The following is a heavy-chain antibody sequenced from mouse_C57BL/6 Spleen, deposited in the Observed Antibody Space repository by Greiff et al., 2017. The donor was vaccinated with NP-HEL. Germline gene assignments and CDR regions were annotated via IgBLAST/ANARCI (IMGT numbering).Heavy chain of an antibody. CDR3: AKGVYYGSRDYFDY. Sequence: VKQSCKASGYTFTSYWMHWVKQRPGRGLEWIGRIDPNSGGTKYNEKFKSKATLTVDKPSSTAYMQLSSLTSEDSAVYYCAKGVYYGSRDYFDYWGQGTTLTVSS. CDR1: GYTFTSYW. D-gene: IGHD1-1*01. CDR2: IDPNSGGT. J-gene: IGHJ2*01. V-gene: IGHV1-72*01.